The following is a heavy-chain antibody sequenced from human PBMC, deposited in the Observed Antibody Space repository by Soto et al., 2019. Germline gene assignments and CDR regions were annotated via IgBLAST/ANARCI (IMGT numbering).Heavy chain of an antibody. CDR2: VHSSGST. V-gene: IGHV4-59*01. J-gene: IGHJ5*02. Sequence: SETLSLTCTVSGGSISNYYWNWIRQPPGKGLEWIGYVHSSGSTNYNPSLKSRVTISIDTSMNQLSLKLSSVTAADTAMYHCARAKAPLYSSSWYWFDPWGQGTLVTVS. CDR3: ARAKAPLYSSSWYWFDP. CDR1: GGSISNYY. D-gene: IGHD6-13*01.